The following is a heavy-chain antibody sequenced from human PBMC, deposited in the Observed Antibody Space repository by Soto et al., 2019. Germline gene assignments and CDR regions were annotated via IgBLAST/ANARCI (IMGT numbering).Heavy chain of an antibody. V-gene: IGHV4-61*01. CDR2: IYYSGST. D-gene: IGHD3-10*01. Sequence: SETLSLTCTVSGGSVSSGSYYWSWIRQPPGKGLEWIGYIYYSGSTNYNPSLKSRVTISVDTSKNQFSLKLSSVTAADTAVYYCARDPLSITMVRGAPGPWGQGTLVTVSS. CDR1: GGSVSSGSYY. CDR3: ARDPLSITMVRGAPGP. J-gene: IGHJ5*02.